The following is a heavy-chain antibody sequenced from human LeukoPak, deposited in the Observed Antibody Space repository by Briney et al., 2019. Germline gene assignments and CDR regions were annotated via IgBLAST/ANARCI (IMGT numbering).Heavy chain of an antibody. CDR2: INSNGGST. J-gene: IGHJ6*04. D-gene: IGHD3-10*02. CDR3: AELGITMIGGV. V-gene: IGHV3-20*04. Sequence: GGSLRLSCAASGFSFDDYAMNWVRQAPGKGLEWVSGINSNGGSTGYADSVKGRFTISRDNAKNSLYLQMNSLRAEDTAVYYCAELGITMIGGVWGKGTTVTISS. CDR1: GFSFDDYA.